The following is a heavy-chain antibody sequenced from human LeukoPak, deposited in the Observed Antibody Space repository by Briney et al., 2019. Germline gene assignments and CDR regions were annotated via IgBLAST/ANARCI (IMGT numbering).Heavy chain of an antibody. J-gene: IGHJ3*02. V-gene: IGHV4-34*01. CDR1: GGPFSGYY. D-gene: IGHD3-3*01. Sequence: SETLSLTCAVYGGPFSGYYWRWIRQPPGKGLEWIGEINHSGSTNYNPSLKSRVTISVDTSKNQFSLKLSSVTAADTAVYYCARGVGLRSDFDIWGQGIMVTVSS. CDR2: INHSGST. CDR3: ARGVGLRSDFDI.